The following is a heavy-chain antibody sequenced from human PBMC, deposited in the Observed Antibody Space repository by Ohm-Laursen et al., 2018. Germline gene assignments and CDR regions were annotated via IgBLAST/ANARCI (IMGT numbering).Heavy chain of an antibody. Sequence: SLRLSCTASGFTFSTCAMNWVRQAPGKGLEWVSAISRSGDSTYYADSVKGRFTISRDNSKNTLYLQMNSLRAEDTAVYYCARDTRYYGMDVWGQGTTVTVSS. CDR2: ISRSGDST. CDR1: GFTFSTCA. CDR3: ARDTRYYGMDV. V-gene: IGHV3-23*01. J-gene: IGHJ6*02.